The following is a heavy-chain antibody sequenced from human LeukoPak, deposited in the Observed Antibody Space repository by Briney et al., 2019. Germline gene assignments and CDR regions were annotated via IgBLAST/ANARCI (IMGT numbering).Heavy chain of an antibody. CDR2: ISSGSSTI. J-gene: IGHJ4*02. CDR1: GFNFNAYA. Sequence: GESLKISCAGSGFNFNAYAMNCVRQAPGKGLEWSSYISSGSSTIYYSDSVRGRFSISRDNAENTVYLEMNSPGDEDTAVYYCARVGGWQLPKFDYWGRGTLVTVSS. D-gene: IGHD2-15*01. CDR3: ARVGGWQLPKFDY. V-gene: IGHV3-48*02.